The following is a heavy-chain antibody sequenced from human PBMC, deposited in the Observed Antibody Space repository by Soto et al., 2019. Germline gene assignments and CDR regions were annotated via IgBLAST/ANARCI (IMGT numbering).Heavy chain of an antibody. J-gene: IGHJ4*02. Sequence: KPSETLSLTCAVSGGSISSGGYSWSWIRQPPGKGLEWIGYIYHSGSTYYNPSLKSRVTISVDRSKNQFSLKLSSVTAADTAVYYCARFSGYYYYIDYWGQGTLVTVSS. CDR2: IYHSGST. V-gene: IGHV4-30-2*01. CDR3: ARFSGYYYYIDY. D-gene: IGHD3-22*01. CDR1: GGSISSGGYS.